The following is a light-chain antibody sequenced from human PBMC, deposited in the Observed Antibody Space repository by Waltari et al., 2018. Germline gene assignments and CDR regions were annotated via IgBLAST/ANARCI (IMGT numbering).Light chain of an antibody. J-gene: IGLJ2*01. Sequence: QSALTQPASVSGSPGQSVTIFCAGTSNDVGGYNSVSWYQEHPGQAPIVIIYDVRCWPSGVSDRFSVSKSCNTASLTISGLQAEDEADYYCSSQSSNDVVLFGGGTKLTVL. CDR3: SSQSSNDVVL. CDR2: DVR. CDR1: SNDVGGYNS. V-gene: IGLV2-14*01.